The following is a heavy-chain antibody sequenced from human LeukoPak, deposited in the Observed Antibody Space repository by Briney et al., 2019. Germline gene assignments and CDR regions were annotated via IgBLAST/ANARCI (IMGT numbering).Heavy chain of an antibody. D-gene: IGHD3-9*01. Sequence: SETLSLTCTVSGGSISSYYWSWIRQPPGKGLEWIGYIYYSGSTNYNPSLKSRVTISVDTSKNQFSLKLSSVTAADTAVYYCARENYDILTGRHNWFDPWGRGTLVTVSS. J-gene: IGHJ5*02. CDR1: GGSISSYY. V-gene: IGHV4-59*01. CDR2: IYYSGST. CDR3: ARENYDILTGRHNWFDP.